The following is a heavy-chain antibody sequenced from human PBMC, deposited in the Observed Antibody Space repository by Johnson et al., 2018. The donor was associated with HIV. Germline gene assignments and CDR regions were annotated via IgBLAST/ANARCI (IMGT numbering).Heavy chain of an antibody. J-gene: IGHJ3*01. V-gene: IGHV3-11*04. CDR1: GFSFSDYY. Sequence: QVQLVESGGGLVKPGGSLRLSCAASGFSFSDYYMSWIRQAPGKGLEWVSGINWNGGSTGYADSVKGRFTISRENARNSMYLQRKSLRAEDTAVYYCASSSPSDYAFNFWGQGTMVTVSS. CDR2: INWNGGST. CDR3: ASSSPSDYAFNF. D-gene: IGHD6-6*01.